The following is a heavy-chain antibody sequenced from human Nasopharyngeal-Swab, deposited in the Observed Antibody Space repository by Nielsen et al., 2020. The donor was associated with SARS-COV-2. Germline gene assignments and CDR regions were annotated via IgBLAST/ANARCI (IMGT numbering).Heavy chain of an antibody. CDR3: ARETGDY. V-gene: IGHV3-11*06. J-gene: IGHJ4*02. Sequence: RQAPGKGLEWISYISGKSTYTSYADSVKGRFTISRDNVKKSLYLQMNSLRAEDTAVYYCARETGDYWGQGILVTVS. D-gene: IGHD1-14*01. CDR2: ISGKSTYT.